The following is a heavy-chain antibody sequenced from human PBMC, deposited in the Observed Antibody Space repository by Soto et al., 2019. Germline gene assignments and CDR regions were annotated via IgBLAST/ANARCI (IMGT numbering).Heavy chain of an antibody. CDR3: ARHRWEYYYYYGMDV. CDR1: GYSFTSYW. D-gene: IGHD1-26*01. J-gene: IGHJ6*02. Sequence: GESLKISCKGSGYSFTSYWISWVRQMPGKGLEWMGRIDPSDSYTNYSPSFQGHVTISADKSISTAYLQWSSPKASDTAMYYCARHRWEYYYYYGMDVWGQGTTVTVSS. V-gene: IGHV5-10-1*01. CDR2: IDPSDSYT.